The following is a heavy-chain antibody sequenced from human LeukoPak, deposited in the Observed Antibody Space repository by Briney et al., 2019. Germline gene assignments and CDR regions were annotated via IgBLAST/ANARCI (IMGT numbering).Heavy chain of an antibody. CDR1: GFTFSSYS. CDR2: ISSSSSYI. V-gene: IGHV3-21*01. Sequence: GGSLRLSCAAPGFTFSSYSMNWVRQAPGKGLEWVSSISSSSSYIYYADSVKGRFTISRGNAKNSLYLQMNSLRAEDTAVYYCARGGPYSSSWYAKYFDYWGQGTLVTVSS. D-gene: IGHD6-13*01. CDR3: ARGGPYSSSWYAKYFDY. J-gene: IGHJ4*02.